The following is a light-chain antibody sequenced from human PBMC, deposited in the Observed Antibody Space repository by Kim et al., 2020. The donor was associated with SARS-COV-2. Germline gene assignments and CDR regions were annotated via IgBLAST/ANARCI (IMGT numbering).Light chain of an antibody. CDR3: HQYNNWPLYS. J-gene: IGKJ2*03. CDR2: DAS. CDR1: QNVGSS. Sequence: ESPGERATLSCRASQNVGSSLAWYQQKPGQAPRLLIYDASTRATVIPARFSGSGSGTEFTLTISSLQSEDFAVYYCHQYNNWPLYSFGQGTKLEI. V-gene: IGKV3-15*01.